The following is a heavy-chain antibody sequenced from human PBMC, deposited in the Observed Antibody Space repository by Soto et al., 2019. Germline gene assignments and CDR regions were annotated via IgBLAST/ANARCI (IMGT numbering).Heavy chain of an antibody. CDR2: IWYDGSNK. CDR1: GVTFSSYG. V-gene: IGHV3-33*01. CDR3: ARDGYCSGGSCYSVPVFDY. Sequence: QVQLVESGGGVVQPGRSLRLSCAASGVTFSSYGMHWVRQAPGKGLEWVAVIWYDGSNKYYADSVKGRFTISRDNSKNTLYLQMNSLRAADTAVYYCARDGYCSGGSCYSVPVFDYWGQGTLVTVSS. J-gene: IGHJ4*02. D-gene: IGHD2-15*01.